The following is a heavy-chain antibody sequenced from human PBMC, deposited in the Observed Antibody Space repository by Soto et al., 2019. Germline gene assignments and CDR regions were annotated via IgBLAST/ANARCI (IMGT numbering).Heavy chain of an antibody. J-gene: IGHJ5*02. CDR3: ARDNPVVPAAIDWFDP. CDR2: IIPIFGTA. V-gene: IGHV1-69*13. D-gene: IGHD2-2*02. CDR1: GGTFSSYA. Sequence: SVKVSCKASGGTFSSYAISWVRQAPGQGLEWMGGIIPIFGTANYAQKFQGRVTITADESTSTAYVELSSLRSEDMAVYYCARDNPVVPAAIDWFDPWGQGTLVTVSS.